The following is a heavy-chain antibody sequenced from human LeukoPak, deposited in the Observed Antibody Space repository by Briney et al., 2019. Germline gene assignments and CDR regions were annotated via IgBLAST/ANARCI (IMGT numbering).Heavy chain of an antibody. Sequence: PSETLSLTCTVPGGSISSYYWSWIRQPAGKGLEWIGRIYTSGSTNYNPSLKSRVTMSVDTSKNQFSLKLSSVTAADTAVYYCARGRRGVYYGSGSYYPNYYYYGMDVWGQGTTVTVSS. D-gene: IGHD3-10*01. V-gene: IGHV4-4*07. CDR1: GGSISSYY. CDR3: ARGRRGVYYGSGSYYPNYYYYGMDV. CDR2: IYTSGST. J-gene: IGHJ6*02.